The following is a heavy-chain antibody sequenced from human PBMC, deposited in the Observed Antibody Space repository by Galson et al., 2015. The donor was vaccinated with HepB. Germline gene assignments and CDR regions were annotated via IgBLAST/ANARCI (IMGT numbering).Heavy chain of an antibody. CDR1: GFTFSSYS. V-gene: IGHV3-48*02. CDR2: ISSSSSTI. D-gene: IGHD6-13*01. J-gene: IGHJ6*02. Sequence: SLRLSCAASGFTFSSYSMNWVRQAPGKGLEWVSYISSSSSTIYYADSVKGRFTISRDNAKNSLYLQMNSLRDEDTAVYYCARDPRRYSSSWVRKNNYYYGMDVWGQGTTVTVSS. CDR3: ARDPRRYSSSWVRKNNYYYGMDV.